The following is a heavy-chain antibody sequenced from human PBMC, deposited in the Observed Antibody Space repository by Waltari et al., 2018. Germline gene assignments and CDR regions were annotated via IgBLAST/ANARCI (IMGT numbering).Heavy chain of an antibody. CDR1: GFTFSSYW. CDR3: ARDTSPFGAGTLGWIDY. J-gene: IGHJ4*02. Sequence: EVQLVESGGGLVQPGGSLRLSCAASGFTFSSYWMSWVRQAPGKGLEWVANIKQDGSEKYYVDSVKGRFTISRDNAKNSLYLQMNSLRAEDTAVYYCARDTSPFGAGTLGWIDYWGQGTLVTVSS. CDR2: IKQDGSEK. D-gene: IGHD6-19*01. V-gene: IGHV3-7*01.